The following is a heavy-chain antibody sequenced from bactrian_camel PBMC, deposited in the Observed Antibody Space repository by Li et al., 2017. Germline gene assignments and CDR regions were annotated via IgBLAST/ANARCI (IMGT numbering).Heavy chain of an antibody. D-gene: IGHD1*01. J-gene: IGHJ4*01. Sequence: HVQLVESGGGLVQPGGSLRLSCTASGLALSTSCMAWFRQAPGKEREAVASISTDGGSTDYAGSVGGRFTISRDNAKNTLYLQMDNLNSDDTALYYCVGDAWTWWGQGTQVTVS. V-gene: IGHV3S1*01. CDR1: GLALSTSC. CDR3: VGDAWTW. CDR2: ISTDGGST.